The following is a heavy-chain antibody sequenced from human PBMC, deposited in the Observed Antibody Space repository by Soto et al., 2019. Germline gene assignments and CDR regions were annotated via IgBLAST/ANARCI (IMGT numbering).Heavy chain of an antibody. V-gene: IGHV3-74*01. Sequence: EVQLVESGGGVVQPGGSLRLSCAASGFTFSIYWMHWVRQDTGKGLVWVSRINSDGSSISYADSVKGRFTISRDNAKNTLYLQMNSLRAEDTAVYYCARGEDYGDSLNYWGQGTLVTVSS. D-gene: IGHD4-17*01. CDR1: GFTFSIYW. CDR2: INSDGSSI. J-gene: IGHJ4*02. CDR3: ARGEDYGDSLNY.